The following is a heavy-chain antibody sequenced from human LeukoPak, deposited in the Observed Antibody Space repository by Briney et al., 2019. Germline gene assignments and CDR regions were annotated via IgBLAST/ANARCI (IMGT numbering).Heavy chain of an antibody. CDR1: GGSISSGGYS. D-gene: IGHD5-18*01. Sequence: SETLSLTCTVSGGSISSGGYSWSWIRQPPGKGLEWIGYIYHSGSTYYNPSLKSRVTISVDRSKNQFSLKLSSVTAADTAVYYCARGVDTAMEFDYWGQGTLVTVSS. J-gene: IGHJ4*02. CDR3: ARGVDTAMEFDY. V-gene: IGHV4-30-2*01. CDR2: IYHSGST.